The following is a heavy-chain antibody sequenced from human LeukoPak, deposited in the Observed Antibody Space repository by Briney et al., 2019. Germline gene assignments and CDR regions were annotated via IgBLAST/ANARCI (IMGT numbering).Heavy chain of an antibody. CDR1: GYSFTSYW. CDR2: IDPSDSYT. Sequence: GESLKISCKGSGYSFTSYWISWVRQMPGKGLEWMGRIDPSDSYTNYSPSFQGHVTISADKSISTAYLQWSSLKASDTAMYYCARLEAYCGSDRYWDAFDIWGQGTMVTVSS. V-gene: IGHV5-10-1*01. D-gene: IGHD2-21*02. J-gene: IGHJ3*02. CDR3: ARLEAYCGSDRYWDAFDI.